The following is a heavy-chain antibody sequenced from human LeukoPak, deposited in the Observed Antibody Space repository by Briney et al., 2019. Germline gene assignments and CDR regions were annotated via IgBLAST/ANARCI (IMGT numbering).Heavy chain of an antibody. Sequence: ASVKVSCKASGYTFTGYYMHWVRQAPGQGLEWMGWINPNSGGTNYAQKFQGWVTMTRDTSISTAYMELSRLRSDDTAVYYCARASSSWYAYYYYGMDVWGQGTTVTVSS. J-gene: IGHJ6*02. CDR3: ARASSSWYAYYYYGMDV. V-gene: IGHV1-2*04. CDR2: INPNSGGT. D-gene: IGHD6-13*01. CDR1: GYTFTGYY.